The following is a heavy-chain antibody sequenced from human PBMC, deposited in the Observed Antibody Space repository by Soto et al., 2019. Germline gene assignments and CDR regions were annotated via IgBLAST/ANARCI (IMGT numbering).Heavy chain of an antibody. CDR3: ARDLRDYDFWSGYPDYYYYGMEV. D-gene: IGHD3-3*01. CDR1: GFTFDDYG. V-gene: IGHV3-20*04. CDR2: INWNGGST. Sequence: PGGSLRLSCAAFGFTFDDYGMSWVRQAPGKGLEWVSGINWNGGSTGYADSVKGRFTISRDNAKNSLYLQMNSLRAEDTALYYCARDLRDYDFWSGYPDYYYYGMEVWGQGTTVTVSS. J-gene: IGHJ6*02.